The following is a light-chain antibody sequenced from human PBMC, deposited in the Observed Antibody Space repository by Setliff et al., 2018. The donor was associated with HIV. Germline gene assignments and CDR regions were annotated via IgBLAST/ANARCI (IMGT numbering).Light chain of an antibody. CDR1: SSNIGAGYD. V-gene: IGLV1-40*01. J-gene: IGLJ1*01. CDR2: VNS. CDR3: QSYDSSLNSYV. Sequence: QSALTQPPPVSGAPGQRVTISCTGSSSNIGAGYDVHWYQQLLGTAPKLLIYVNSKRPSGVPDRFSGSKYGPSASLAITGLQAEDEADYYCQSYDSSLNSYVFGTGTKVTVL.